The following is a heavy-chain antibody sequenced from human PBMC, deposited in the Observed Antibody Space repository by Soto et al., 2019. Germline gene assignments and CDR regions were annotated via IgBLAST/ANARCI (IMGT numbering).Heavy chain of an antibody. CDR1: GFTFSSYA. CDR2: ISGSGGST. D-gene: IGHD3-10*01. Sequence: EVQLLESGGGLVQPGGSLRLSCAASGFTFSSYAMSWVRQAPGKGLEWVSAISGSGGSTYYADSVKGRFTIARDNSKNTRYLQMNSLRAEYTAVYYCAKDRDADDVGAPIDYWGQGTLVTVSS. CDR3: AKDRDADDVGAPIDY. J-gene: IGHJ4*02. V-gene: IGHV3-23*01.